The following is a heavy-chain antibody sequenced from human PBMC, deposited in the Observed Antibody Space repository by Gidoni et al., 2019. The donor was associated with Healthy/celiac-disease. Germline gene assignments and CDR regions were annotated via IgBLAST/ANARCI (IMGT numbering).Heavy chain of an antibody. CDR1: GFTFSNAW. J-gene: IGHJ3*02. CDR2: IKSKTDGGTT. V-gene: IGHV3-15*01. Sequence: EVQLVESGGGLVQPGGSLRLSCAASGFTFSNAWMSWVRQAPGKGLEWVGRIKSKTDGGTTDYAAPVKGRFTISRDDSKNTLYLQMNSLKTEDTAVYYCTTAGPFGVVIANDAFDIWGQGTMVTVSS. CDR3: TTAGPFGVVIANDAFDI. D-gene: IGHD3-3*01.